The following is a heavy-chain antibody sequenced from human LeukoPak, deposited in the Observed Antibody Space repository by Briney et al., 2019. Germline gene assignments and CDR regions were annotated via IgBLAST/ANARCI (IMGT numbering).Heavy chain of an antibody. J-gene: IGHJ4*02. V-gene: IGHV4-61*01. CDR3: AREGAAGKTKAFDY. CDR1: GGSISSSSYY. Sequence: PLETLSLTCTVSGGSISSSSYYWSWIRQPPGKGLEWIGYIYYSGSTNYNPSLKSRVTISVDTSKNQFSLKLSSVTAADTAVYYCAREGAAGKTKAFDYWGQGTLVTVSS. D-gene: IGHD6-13*01. CDR2: IYYSGST.